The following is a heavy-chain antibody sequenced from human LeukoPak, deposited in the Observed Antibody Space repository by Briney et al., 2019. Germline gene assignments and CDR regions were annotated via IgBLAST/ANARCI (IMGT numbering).Heavy chain of an antibody. CDR2: IKSKTDGGPT. Sequence: GGSLRLSCAASGFTFSNAWMSWVRQAPGKGLEWVGRIKSKTDGGPTDYAAPVKGRFTISRDDSKNTLYLQMNSLKTEDTAVYYCTTKDAGYWGQGTLVTVSS. CDR3: TTKDAGY. CDR1: GFTFSNAW. J-gene: IGHJ4*02. V-gene: IGHV3-15*01.